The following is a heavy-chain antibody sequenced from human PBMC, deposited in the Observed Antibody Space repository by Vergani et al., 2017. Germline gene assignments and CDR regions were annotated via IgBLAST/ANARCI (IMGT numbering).Heavy chain of an antibody. CDR3: ASGNIVGATHAYFDY. CDR2: ISYDGSNK. D-gene: IGHD1-26*01. V-gene: IGHV3-30-3*01. J-gene: IGHJ4*02. CDR1: GFTFSSYA. Sequence: VQLLESGGGLVQPGGSLRLSCAASGFTFSSYAMHWVRQAPGKGLEWVAVISYDGSNKYYADSVKGRFTISRDNAKNTLYLQMNSLRAEDTAVYYCASGNIVGATHAYFDYWGQGTLVTVSS.